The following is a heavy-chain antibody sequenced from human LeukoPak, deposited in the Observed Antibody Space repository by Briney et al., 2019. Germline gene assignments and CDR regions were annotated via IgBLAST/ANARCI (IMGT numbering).Heavy chain of an antibody. CDR3: ARGTIVVVPAATYYDFWSGYSWFDP. D-gene: IGHD3-3*01. CDR2: INHSGST. Sequence: KPSETLSLTCAVYGGSFSGYYWSWIRQPPGKGLEWIGEINHSGSTNYNPSLKSRVSTSVDTSKNQFSLKLSSVTAADTAVYYCARGTIVVVPAATYYDFWSGYSWFDPWGQGTLVTVSS. J-gene: IGHJ5*02. V-gene: IGHV4-34*01. CDR1: GGSFSGYY.